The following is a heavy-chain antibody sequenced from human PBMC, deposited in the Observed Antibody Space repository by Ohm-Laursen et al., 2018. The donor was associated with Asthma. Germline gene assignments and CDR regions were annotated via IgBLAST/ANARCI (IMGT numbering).Heavy chain of an antibody. CDR2: IYSTGST. V-gene: IGHV4-59*07. CDR3: AKGICSSTSCYGYYGMDV. CDR1: GASFSTYY. J-gene: IGHJ6*02. D-gene: IGHD2-2*01. Sequence: SDTLSLTWTLSGASFSTYYWGWIRQPPGKGLEWIGYIYSTGSTNYNPSLESRVTISIDTSTNQFSLKLSSVTAEDTAVYYCAKGICSSTSCYGYYGMDVWGQGTTVTVSS.